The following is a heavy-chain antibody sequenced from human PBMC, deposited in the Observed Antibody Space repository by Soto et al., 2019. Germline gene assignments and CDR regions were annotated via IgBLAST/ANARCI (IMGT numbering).Heavy chain of an antibody. Sequence: QVQLVESGGGVVQPGRSLRLSCAASGFTFSSYGMHWVRQAPGKGLEWVAVIWYDGGNKYYADSVKGRFTISRDNSENTLFLQMSSLRDEDTAVYYCARDRYSSGWYDLDYWGQGTLVTVSS. J-gene: IGHJ4*02. V-gene: IGHV3-33*01. CDR2: IWYDGGNK. CDR1: GFTFSSYG. CDR3: ARDRYSSGWYDLDY. D-gene: IGHD6-19*01.